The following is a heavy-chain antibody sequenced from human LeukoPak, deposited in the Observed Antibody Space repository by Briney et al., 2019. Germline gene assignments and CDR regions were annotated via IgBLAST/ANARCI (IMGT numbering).Heavy chain of an antibody. CDR2: ISYDGSNK. Sequence: GGSLRLSCAASGFTFSSYGMHWVRQAPGKGLEWVAVISYDGSNKYYADSVKGRFTISRDNSKNTLYLQMNSLRAEDTAVYYCAGSNYYGSGNIGWFDPWGQGTLVTVSS. V-gene: IGHV3-30*03. CDR3: AGSNYYGSGNIGWFDP. CDR1: GFTFSSYG. J-gene: IGHJ5*02. D-gene: IGHD3-10*01.